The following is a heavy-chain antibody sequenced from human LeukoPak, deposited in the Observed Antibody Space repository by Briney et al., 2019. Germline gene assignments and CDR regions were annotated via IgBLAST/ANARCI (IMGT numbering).Heavy chain of an antibody. Sequence: PGGSLRLSCAASGFTVSSNYMSWVRQAPGKGLEWVSVIYSGGSTYYADSVKGRFTISRHNSKNTLYLQMNSLRAEDTAVYYCAREKQNYYGDYVDAFDIWGQGTMVTVSS. CDR2: IYSGGST. CDR1: GFTVSSNY. CDR3: AREKQNYYGDYVDAFDI. V-gene: IGHV3-53*04. D-gene: IGHD4-17*01. J-gene: IGHJ3*02.